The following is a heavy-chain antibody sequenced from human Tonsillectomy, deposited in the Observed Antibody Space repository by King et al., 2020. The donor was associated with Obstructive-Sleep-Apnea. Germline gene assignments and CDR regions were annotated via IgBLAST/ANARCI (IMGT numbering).Heavy chain of an antibody. CDR1: GFTFSSYW. Sequence: VQLVESGGGLVQPGWSLRLCCAASGFTFSSYWMSWVRQAPGGGLEWVANIKQDGSEENYVDSVKGRFTISRDTAKNSLCLQMNSLRAEDTAVYYCARCRDYDISTDPHSDDLDVCGQGTIVTVSS. D-gene: IGHD3-9*01. CDR3: ARCRDYDISTDPHSDDLDV. J-gene: IGHJ3*01. CDR2: IKQDGSEE. V-gene: IGHV3-7*03.